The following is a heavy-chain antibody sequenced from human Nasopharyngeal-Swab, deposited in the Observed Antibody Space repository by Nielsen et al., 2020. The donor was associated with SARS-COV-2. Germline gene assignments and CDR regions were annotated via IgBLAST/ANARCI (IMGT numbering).Heavy chain of an antibody. J-gene: IGHJ4*02. D-gene: IGHD3-10*01. CDR2: ITHSGST. Sequence: GSLRLSCAVYGGSFNNYYWNWIRLAPGKGLEWIGEITHSGSTNYNPSLKSRVTMSVDPSKNQFYLKLSSVTAADTAVYYCARVLVSLTGDLDSWGQGTPVTVSS. CDR3: ARVLVSLTGDLDS. V-gene: IGHV4-34*01. CDR1: GGSFNNYY.